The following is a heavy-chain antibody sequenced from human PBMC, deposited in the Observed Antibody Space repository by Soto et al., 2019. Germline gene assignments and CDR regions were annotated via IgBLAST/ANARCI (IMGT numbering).Heavy chain of an antibody. CDR3: AAGYSYVYLDY. J-gene: IGHJ4*02. D-gene: IGHD5-18*01. V-gene: IGHV5-10-1*01. Sequence: LGESLKISCKGSGYSFTSYWISWVRQMPGKGLEWMGRIDPSDSYTNYSPSFQGHVTFSADKSISTAYLQWSSLKASDTAMYYFAAGYSYVYLDYWGQGTLVTVSS. CDR1: GYSFTSYW. CDR2: IDPSDSYT.